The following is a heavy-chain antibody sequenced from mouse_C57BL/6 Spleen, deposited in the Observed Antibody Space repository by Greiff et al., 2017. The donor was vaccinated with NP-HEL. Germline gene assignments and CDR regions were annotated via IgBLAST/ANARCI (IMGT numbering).Heavy chain of an antibody. Sequence: QVQLQQPGAELVKPGASVKLSCKASGYTFTSYWMHWVKQRPGQGLEWIGMIHPNSGSTNYNAKFKSKATLTVDKSSSTAYMQLSSLTSEDSAVYYCSYYYGSPKYFDVWGTGTTVTVSS. CDR2: IHPNSGST. CDR1: GYTFTSYW. D-gene: IGHD1-1*01. J-gene: IGHJ1*03. CDR3: SYYYGSPKYFDV. V-gene: IGHV1-64*01.